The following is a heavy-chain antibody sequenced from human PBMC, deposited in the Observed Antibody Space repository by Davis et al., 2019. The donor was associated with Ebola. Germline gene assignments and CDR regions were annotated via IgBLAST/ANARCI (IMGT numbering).Heavy chain of an antibody. V-gene: IGHV3-23*01. Sequence: GESLKISCAASGFTFSSYAMSWVRQTPGKGLEWVSAITGSGSLTGYADSVKGRFTISRDNSKNTLNMQMNSLRVEDTAVYYCAKASSYPLTRAFDVWGRGAMVTVSS. CDR3: AKASSYPLTRAFDV. CDR2: ITGSGSLT. CDR1: GFTFSSYA. D-gene: IGHD3-16*01. J-gene: IGHJ3*01.